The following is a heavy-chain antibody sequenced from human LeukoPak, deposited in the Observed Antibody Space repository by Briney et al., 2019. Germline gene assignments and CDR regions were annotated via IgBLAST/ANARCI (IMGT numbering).Heavy chain of an antibody. J-gene: IGHJ4*02. V-gene: IGHV3-74*01. CDR2: INSDGSIT. Sequence: GGSLRLSCAASGFTFTTYWMHWVRQAPGKGLVWVSHINSDGSITSYADSVKGRFTISRDNAKNTLYLQMNSLRDEDTAVYYCARDRYGDYVLDYWGQGTLVTVSS. CDR3: ARDRYGDYVLDY. CDR1: GFTFTTYW. D-gene: IGHD4-17*01.